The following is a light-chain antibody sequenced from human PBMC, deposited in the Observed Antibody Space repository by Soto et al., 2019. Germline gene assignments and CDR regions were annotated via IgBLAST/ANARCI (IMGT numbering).Light chain of an antibody. CDR2: GNS. CDR3: QSYDRSLSGWV. Sequence: QPVLTQPPSVSVAPGQRVTISCTGSSSNIGAGYDVHWYQQLPGTAPKFLIYGNSNRPSGVPDRFSGSKSGTSASLAITGLQAEDEADYYCQSYDRSLSGWVFGGGTKLTVL. V-gene: IGLV1-40*01. J-gene: IGLJ3*02. CDR1: SSNIGAGYD.